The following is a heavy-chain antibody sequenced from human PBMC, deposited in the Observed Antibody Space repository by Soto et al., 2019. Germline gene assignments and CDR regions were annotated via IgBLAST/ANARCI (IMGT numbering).Heavy chain of an antibody. CDR1: GGSISSSNW. CDR3: SLPDRGQGYYYYGMEV. J-gene: IGHJ6*01. Sequence: KPSETLSLTCAVSGGSISSSNWWSWVRQPPGKGLEWIGEIYHSGSTNYNPSLKSRVTISVDKYKNQFFLKLISVTAEDTAVDYFSLPDRGQGYYYYGMEVWGQVTTGNAS. V-gene: IGHV4-4*02. CDR2: IYHSGST. D-gene: IGHD2-15*01.